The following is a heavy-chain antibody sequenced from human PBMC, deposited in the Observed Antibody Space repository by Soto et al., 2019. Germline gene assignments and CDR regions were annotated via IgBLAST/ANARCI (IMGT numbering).Heavy chain of an antibody. CDR3: AHRWGPPHPDY. D-gene: IGHD2-21*02. V-gene: IGHV1-69*02. Sequence: QVQLVQSGAEVKKPGSSVKVSCKASGGTFSSYTISWVRQAPGQGLEWMGRIIPILGIANYAQKFQGRVTITADKSTSTAYMELSSLRSEDTAVYYCAHRWGPPHPDYWGQGTLVTVSS. CDR1: GGTFSSYT. CDR2: IIPILGIA. J-gene: IGHJ4*02.